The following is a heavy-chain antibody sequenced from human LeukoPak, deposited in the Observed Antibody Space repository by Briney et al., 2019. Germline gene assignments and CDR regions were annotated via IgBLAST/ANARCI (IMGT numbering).Heavy chain of an antibody. J-gene: IGHJ4*02. CDR1: GFPFASYV. Sequence: GGSLRLSSEGSGFPFASYVMSWVRQAPGKGLEWIAYINHDAEMIFYPDFVKGRFTISRDNAKKSLYLQMNALRYEDTAIYYCARDHDWAFDLWGQGTLVTVSS. V-gene: IGHV3-48*02. CDR2: INHDAEMI. CDR3: ARDHDWAFDL. D-gene: IGHD3-9*01.